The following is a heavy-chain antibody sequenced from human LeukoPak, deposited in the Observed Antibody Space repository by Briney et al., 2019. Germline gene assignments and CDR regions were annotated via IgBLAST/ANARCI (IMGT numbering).Heavy chain of an antibody. CDR2: IYTSGST. Sequence: SETLSLTCTVSGGSISSYHWSWIRQPAGKGLEWIGRIYTSGSTNYNPSLKNRVTMSVDTSKNQFSLKLSSVTAADTAVYYCAREYNEYPENWFDPWGQGTLVTVSS. V-gene: IGHV4-4*07. J-gene: IGHJ5*02. CDR3: AREYNEYPENWFDP. CDR1: GGSISSYH. D-gene: IGHD1-1*01.